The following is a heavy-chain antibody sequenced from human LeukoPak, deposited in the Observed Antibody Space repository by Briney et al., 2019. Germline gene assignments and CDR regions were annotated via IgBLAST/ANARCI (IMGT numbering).Heavy chain of an antibody. V-gene: IGHV1-18*01. CDR2: ITTYGGNT. CDR3: ARELANYDYVWGSYRYFSPFDY. CDR1: GYTFTSYG. J-gene: IGHJ4*02. Sequence: ASVKVSCKASGYTFTSYGISWVRQAPGQGLEWMGWITTYGGNTNYAQKLQGRVTMTTDTSTNTAYMELRSLRSDDTAVYYCARELANYDYVWGSYRYFSPFDYWGQGTLVTVSS. D-gene: IGHD3-16*02.